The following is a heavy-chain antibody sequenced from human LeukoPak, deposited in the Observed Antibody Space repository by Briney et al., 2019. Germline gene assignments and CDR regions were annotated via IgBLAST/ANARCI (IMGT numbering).Heavy chain of an antibody. Sequence: SETLSLTCTVSGGPISSYYWSWIRQPPGKGLEWIGYIYYSGSTNYNPSLKSRVTISVDTSKNQFSLKLSSVTAADTAVYYCARVGEQLVRDYYYYMDVWGKGTTVTVSS. CDR2: IYYSGST. CDR3: ARVGEQLVRDYYYYMDV. CDR1: GGPISSYY. V-gene: IGHV4-59*01. D-gene: IGHD6-6*01. J-gene: IGHJ6*03.